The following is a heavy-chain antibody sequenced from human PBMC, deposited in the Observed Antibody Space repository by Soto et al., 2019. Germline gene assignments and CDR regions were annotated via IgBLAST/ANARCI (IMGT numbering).Heavy chain of an antibody. CDR3: ARDLSIVVPAAVLFPFEY. D-gene: IGHD2-2*01. Sequence: GGSLRLSCAASGFTFSSYSMNWVRQAPGKGLEWVSYISSSSSTIYYADSVKGRFTISRDNAKNSLYLQMNSLRAEDTAVYYCARDLSIVVPAAVLFPFEYWGQGTLVTVSS. CDR1: GFTFSSYS. V-gene: IGHV3-48*01. CDR2: ISSSSSTI. J-gene: IGHJ4*02.